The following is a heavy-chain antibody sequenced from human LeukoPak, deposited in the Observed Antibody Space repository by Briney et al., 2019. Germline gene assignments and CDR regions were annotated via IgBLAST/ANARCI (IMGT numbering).Heavy chain of an antibody. CDR2: ISGSGGST. Sequence: PGGSLRLSCAASGFTFSSYAMSWVRQAPGKGLEWVSAISGSGGSTYYADSVKGRSTISRDNSKNTLYLQMNSLRAEDTAVYYCAREWLGSRGHYGMDVWGQGTTVTVSS. CDR3: AREWLGSRGHYGMDV. J-gene: IGHJ6*02. CDR1: GFTFSSYA. D-gene: IGHD6-19*01. V-gene: IGHV3-23*01.